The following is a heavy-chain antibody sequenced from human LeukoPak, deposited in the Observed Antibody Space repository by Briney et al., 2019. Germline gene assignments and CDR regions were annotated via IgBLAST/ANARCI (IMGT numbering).Heavy chain of an antibody. CDR1: GGSISSGASD. CDR3: ARAARQGFTMIVVPFFYFDL. J-gene: IGHJ2*01. CDR2: INHSGST. V-gene: IGHV4-31*03. Sequence: PSETLSLTCTVSGGSISSGASDWGWIRQHPKRGLEWVGYINHSGSTYYNPSLGSRVTMSVDTSKNQFSLKLSSVTAADSAVYYCARAARQGFTMIVVPFFYFDLWGRGTLVTVSS. D-gene: IGHD3-22*01.